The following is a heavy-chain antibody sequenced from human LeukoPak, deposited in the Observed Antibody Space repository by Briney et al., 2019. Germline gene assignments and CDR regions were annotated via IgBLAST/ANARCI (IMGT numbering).Heavy chain of an antibody. J-gene: IGHJ4*02. CDR1: GGSFSGYY. CDR3: ARVRKCGYSYGSAKSLFDY. D-gene: IGHD5-18*01. CDR2: INHSGST. V-gene: IGHV4-34*01. Sequence: SETLSLTCAVYGGSFSGYYWSWIRQPPGKGLEWIGEINHSGSTDYNPSLKSRVTISVDTSKNQFSLKLSSVTAADTAVYYCARVRKCGYSYGSAKSLFDYWGQGTLVTVSS.